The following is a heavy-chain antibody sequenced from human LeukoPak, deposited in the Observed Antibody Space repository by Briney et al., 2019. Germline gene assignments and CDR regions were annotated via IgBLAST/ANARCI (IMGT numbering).Heavy chain of an antibody. CDR2: FNPEDGES. Sequence: ASVKVSCKVSGYIFTELSMHWVRQAPGKGLEWMGGFNPEDGESFYAQKFQDRVTLTEDTSADTAYMELSSLTFEDTAVYYCATDGSGDYLNHWGQGTLVTVSS. V-gene: IGHV1-24*01. D-gene: IGHD4-17*01. J-gene: IGHJ4*02. CDR1: GYIFTELS. CDR3: ATDGSGDYLNH.